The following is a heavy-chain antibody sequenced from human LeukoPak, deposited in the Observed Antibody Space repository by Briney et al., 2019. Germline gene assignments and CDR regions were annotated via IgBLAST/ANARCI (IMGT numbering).Heavy chain of an antibody. CDR3: ARGSGITMVRGVIINWFDP. J-gene: IGHJ5*02. V-gene: IGHV4-34*01. Sequence: SETLSLTCAVYGGSFSGYYWSWIRQPPGKGLEWIGEINHSGSTNYNPSLKSRVTISVDTSKNQFSLKLSSVTAADTAVYYCARGSGITMVRGVIINWFDPWGQGTLVTVPS. CDR2: INHSGST. CDR1: GGSFSGYY. D-gene: IGHD3-10*01.